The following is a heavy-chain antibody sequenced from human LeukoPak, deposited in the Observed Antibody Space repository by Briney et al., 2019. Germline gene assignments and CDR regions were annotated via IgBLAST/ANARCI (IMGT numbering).Heavy chain of an antibody. CDR2: INPNSGGT. Sequence: ASVKVSCKASGYTFTGYYMHWVRQAPGQGLEWMGWINPNSGGTNYAQKFQGRFTMTRDTSISTAYMELSRLRSDDTAVYYCARKQQLFSSPDAFDIWGQGTMVTVSS. J-gene: IGHJ3*02. V-gene: IGHV1-2*02. CDR3: ARKQQLFSSPDAFDI. CDR1: GYTFTGYY. D-gene: IGHD6-13*01.